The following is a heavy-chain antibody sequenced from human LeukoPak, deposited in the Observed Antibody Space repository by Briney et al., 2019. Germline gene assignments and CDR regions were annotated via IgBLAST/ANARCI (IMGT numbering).Heavy chain of an antibody. V-gene: IGHV3-9*01. CDR1: GFAFDDYA. D-gene: IGHD2-2*01. CDR3: AKVGCSSTSCYSIDY. Sequence: GRSLRLSCAASGFAFDDYAMHWVRQAPGKGLEWVSGISWNSGSIGYADSVKGRFTISRDNAKNSLYLQMNSLRAEDTAVYYCAKVGCSSTSCYSIDYWGQGTLVTVSS. CDR2: ISWNSGSI. J-gene: IGHJ4*02.